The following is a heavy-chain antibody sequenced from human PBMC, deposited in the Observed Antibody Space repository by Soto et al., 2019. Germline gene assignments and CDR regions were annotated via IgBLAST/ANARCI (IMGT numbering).Heavy chain of an antibody. CDR2: INPNSGGT. D-gene: IGHD1-26*01. V-gene: IGHV1-2*02. CDR1: GYTFTGYY. J-gene: IGHJ4*02. CDR3: GRGRSGQIVVFY. Sequence: ASVKVSCKASGYTFTGYYMHWVRQAPGQGLGWMGWINPNSGGTNYAQKFQGRVTMTRDMSITTVYMALNNLSPDDTAVYYCGRGRSGQIVVFYWGQGTPVTVSS.